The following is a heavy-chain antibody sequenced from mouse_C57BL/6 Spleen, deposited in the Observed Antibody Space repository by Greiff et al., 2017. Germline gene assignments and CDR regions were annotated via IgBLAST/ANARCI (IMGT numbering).Heavy chain of an antibody. CDR3: ARDDGYGAMDY. Sequence: EVKLVESGGGLVKPGGSLKLSCAVSGFTFSSYAMSWVRQTPEKRLEWVATISDGGSYTYYPDNVKGRFTISRDNAKNNLYLQMSHLKSEDTAMYYCARDDGYGAMDYWGQGTSVTVSS. CDR1: GFTFSSYA. D-gene: IGHD2-3*01. J-gene: IGHJ4*01. V-gene: IGHV5-4*01. CDR2: ISDGGSYT.